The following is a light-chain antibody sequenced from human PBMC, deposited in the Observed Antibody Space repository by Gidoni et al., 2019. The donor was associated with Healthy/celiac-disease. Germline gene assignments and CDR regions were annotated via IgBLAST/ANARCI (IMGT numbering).Light chain of an antibody. J-gene: IGKJ1*01. Sequence: VMSQSPDSLAVSLGARATINCKSSESVLYSSNNKTYLAWYQQKPGQPPKLLIYWASTRESGVPDRFSGSGSGTDFTLTISSLQAEDVAVYYCQQYYSTPPTFGQGTKVEIK. CDR3: QQYYSTPPT. CDR1: ESVLYSSNNKTY. CDR2: WAS. V-gene: IGKV4-1*01.